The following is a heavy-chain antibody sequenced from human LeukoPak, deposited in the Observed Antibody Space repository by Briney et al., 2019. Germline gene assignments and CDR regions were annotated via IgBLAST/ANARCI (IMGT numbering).Heavy chain of an antibody. Sequence: ASVTVSCKASGYTFTGYYMHGVRQAPGQGLEGMGWINPNSGGTNYAQTLQGRVTITRDTSINTAYMELSRLRAADTAVYYCPRTLYVGYCSGGSCYMSSFNPWGQGTLVTVSS. V-gene: IGHV1-2*02. CDR2: INPNSGGT. D-gene: IGHD2-15*01. CDR3: PRTLYVGYCSGGSCYMSSFNP. CDR1: GYTFTGYY. J-gene: IGHJ5*02.